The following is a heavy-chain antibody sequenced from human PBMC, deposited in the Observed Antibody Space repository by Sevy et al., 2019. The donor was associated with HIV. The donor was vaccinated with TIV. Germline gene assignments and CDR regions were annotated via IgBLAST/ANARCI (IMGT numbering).Heavy chain of an antibody. CDR2: ISGCDDST. J-gene: IGHJ3*02. Sequence: GGSLRLSCAASGFTFRNYAMTWVRQAPGKGLQWVSAISGCDDSTYYADSVKGRFTISRDNSKNTLYLQMNSLRAEDTAVYYCAKDLAFIVGDAFDIWGLGTLVTVSS. CDR3: AKDLAFIVGDAFDI. D-gene: IGHD1-26*01. CDR1: GFTFRNYA. V-gene: IGHV3-23*01.